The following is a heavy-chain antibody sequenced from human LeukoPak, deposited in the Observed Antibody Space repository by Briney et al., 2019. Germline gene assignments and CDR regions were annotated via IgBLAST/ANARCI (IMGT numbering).Heavy chain of an antibody. D-gene: IGHD3-22*01. V-gene: IGHV3-7*04. CDR1: GFTFSSYW. Sequence: PGGSLRLSCAASGFTFSSYWMSWVRQAPGKGMEWVANIKQDGSEKYYVDSVKGRFTISRDNAKNSLFLQMNSLRAEETAVYYCARGEYYYDGGYWGQGTLVTVSS. CDR2: IKQDGSEK. J-gene: IGHJ4*02. CDR3: ARGEYYYDGGY.